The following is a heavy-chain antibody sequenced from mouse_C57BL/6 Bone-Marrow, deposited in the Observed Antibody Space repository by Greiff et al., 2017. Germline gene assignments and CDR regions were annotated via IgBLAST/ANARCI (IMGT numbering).Heavy chain of an antibody. D-gene: IGHD2-4*01. CDR3: ATADYYDNDAWLAY. Sequence: VQLQQPGPELVKPGASVKISCKASGYAFTSSWMNWVKQRPGQGLEWIGRIYPADGDTNYNGKFKGKATLTADKSSSTAYMQLSSLTSEDSAVDYCATADYYDNDAWLAYWGQGTLVTVSA. V-gene: IGHV1-82*01. CDR2: IYPADGDT. J-gene: IGHJ3*01. CDR1: GYAFTSSW.